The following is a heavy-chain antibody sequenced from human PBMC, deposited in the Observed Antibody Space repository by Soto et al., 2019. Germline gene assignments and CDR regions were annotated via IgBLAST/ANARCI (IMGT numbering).Heavy chain of an antibody. Sequence: PSETLSLTCTVSGGSIRTYYWSWIRQPPGKGLEWIGYIYYSGSTNYNPSLKSRVTISVDTSKNQFSLKLSSVTAADTAVYYCARRYGGNFGYWGQGTLVTVSS. D-gene: IGHD3-16*01. CDR3: ARRYGGNFGY. CDR2: IYYSGST. V-gene: IGHV4-59*01. J-gene: IGHJ4*02. CDR1: GGSIRTYY.